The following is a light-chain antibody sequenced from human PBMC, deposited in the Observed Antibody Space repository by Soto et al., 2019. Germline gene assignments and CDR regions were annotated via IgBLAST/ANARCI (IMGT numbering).Light chain of an antibody. J-gene: IGKJ2*03. Sequence: IVLIQSPATLSLSPGERATLSCRASQSVSSYLAGYQQKPGQAPRRLIYDASSRATGIPARFSGSGSGTDFTLTISSLEPEDFAFDYCQQRGYSFGQGTKLEIK. CDR1: QSVSSY. V-gene: IGKV3-11*01. CDR2: DAS. CDR3: QQRGYS.